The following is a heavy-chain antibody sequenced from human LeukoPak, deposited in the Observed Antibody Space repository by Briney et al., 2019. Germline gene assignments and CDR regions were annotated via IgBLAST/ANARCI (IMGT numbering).Heavy chain of an antibody. Sequence: SETLSLTCTVSGDSISSSYYYWGWIRQPPGRGLEWIGSMFYSGSTYYNPSLKSRVTISVDTSKNQFSLKLSSVTAADTAVYYCARDGSSTCSSTSCYGTWRYYFDYWGQGTLVTVSS. CDR2: MFYSGST. D-gene: IGHD2-2*01. J-gene: IGHJ4*02. CDR1: GDSISSSYYY. CDR3: ARDGSSTCSSTSCYGTWRYYFDY. V-gene: IGHV4-39*07.